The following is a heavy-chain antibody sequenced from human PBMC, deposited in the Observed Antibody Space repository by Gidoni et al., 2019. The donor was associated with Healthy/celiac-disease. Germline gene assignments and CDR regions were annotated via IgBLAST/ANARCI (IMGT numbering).Heavy chain of an antibody. J-gene: IGHJ4*02. Sequence: VQLVQSGAEVKNPGASVKVSCKPSRYTFTSYDLSWVRQATGHGLEWIGWMNPNRGNTGYAQKFQGRVTMTRNTTISSAYMELSSMRSEDTAVYYGARVLPHPDSGWGQGTLVTVSS. V-gene: IGHV1-8*01. CDR1: RYTFTSYD. CDR3: ARVLPHPDSG. D-gene: IGHD1-26*01. CDR2: MNPNRGNT.